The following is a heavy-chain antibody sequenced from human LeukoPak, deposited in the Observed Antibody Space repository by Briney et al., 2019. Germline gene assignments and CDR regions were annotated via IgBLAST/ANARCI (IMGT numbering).Heavy chain of an antibody. D-gene: IGHD3-3*01. J-gene: IGHJ6*03. CDR2: IDSSSSTI. CDR3: AREYDFWSGYYSRYYYMDV. CDR1: GFIFSDYN. V-gene: IGHV3-48*04. Sequence: GGSLRLSCEASGFIFSDYNMNWVRQAPGKGLEWLSFIDSSSSTIYYADSVKGRFAISRDNAKNSLYLQMNSLRAEDTAVYYCAREYDFWSGYYSRYYYMDVWGKGTTVTVSS.